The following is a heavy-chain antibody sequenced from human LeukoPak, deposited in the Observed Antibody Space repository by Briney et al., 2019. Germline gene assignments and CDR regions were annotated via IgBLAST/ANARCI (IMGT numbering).Heavy chain of an antibody. CDR1: GYSFTSHW. CDR3: ARQGDISWLNKFDL. D-gene: IGHD2-21*02. V-gene: IGHV5-51*01. CDR2: IYPGDSDT. Sequence: GESLKISCKGSGYSFTSHWIGWVRQTPGKGLEWIGIIYPGDSDTKYTPSFQGQVTISADKSIGTAYLQWSSLKASDTAIYYCARQGDISWLNKFDLWGQGTLVSVSS. J-gene: IGHJ5*02.